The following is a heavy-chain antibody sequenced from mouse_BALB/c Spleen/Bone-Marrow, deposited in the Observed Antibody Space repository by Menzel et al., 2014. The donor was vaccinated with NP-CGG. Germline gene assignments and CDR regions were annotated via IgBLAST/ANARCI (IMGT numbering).Heavy chain of an antibody. CDR2: VDPSDGYT. D-gene: IGHD1-3*01. J-gene: IGHJ3*01. CDR1: GYTFTTYW. CDR3: ARGGDNFAWFAY. V-gene: IGHV1-69*02. Sequence: QVHVKQSGAALVTPGASVKLSCKASGYTFTTYWMHWVKQRPGHGLEWIGQVDPSDGYTNYSQMFKGKATLTVDKSSSTAYMQLSSLSSEDSAVYYCARGGDNFAWFAYWGQGTLVTVSA.